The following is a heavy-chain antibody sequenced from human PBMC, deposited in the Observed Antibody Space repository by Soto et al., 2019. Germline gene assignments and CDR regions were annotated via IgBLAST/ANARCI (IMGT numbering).Heavy chain of an antibody. J-gene: IGHJ4*02. CDR2: SYHSGSS. Sequence: QLQLQESGSGLVKPSQTLSLTCAVSGGSISSGGYSWSWIRQPPGKVLEWLGYSYHSGSSYYNPSLRSRVTISIDRSKNQFSLKLRSVTAADKAVYYCARARYLTMVTARPSYSDYWGQGTLVTVSS. CDR1: GGSISSGGYS. V-gene: IGHV4-30-2*01. CDR3: ARARYLTMVTARPSYSDY. D-gene: IGHD6-6*01.